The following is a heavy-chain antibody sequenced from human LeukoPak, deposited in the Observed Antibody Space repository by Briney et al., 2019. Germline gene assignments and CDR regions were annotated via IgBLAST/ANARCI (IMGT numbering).Heavy chain of an antibody. CDR1: GFTFSSYS. CDR2: ISSTSTTI. V-gene: IGHV3-48*02. CDR3: ARTYGSDTNLDY. D-gene: IGHD6-19*01. Sequence: GGSLRLSCAASGFTFSSYSMNWVRQAPGKRLEWVSSISSTSTTIYYADSVKGRFTISRDNAKNSLYLQMNSLRDEDTAVYYCARTYGSDTNLDYWGQGTLVTVSS. J-gene: IGHJ4*02.